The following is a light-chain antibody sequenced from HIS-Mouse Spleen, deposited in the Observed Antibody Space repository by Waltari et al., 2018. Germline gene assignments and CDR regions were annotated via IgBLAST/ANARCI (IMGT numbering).Light chain of an antibody. CDR1: SSNIGSNY. V-gene: IGLV1-47*01. CDR2: RNN. CDR3: AAWDDSLSGPV. Sequence: QSVLTQPPSASGTPGQRVTISCSGSSSNIGSNYVYWYQQLPGTAPKLLIHRNNQRPSGVPDRFSGSKSGTSASLAISGLRSDDEADYYCAAWDDSLSGPVFGGGTKLTVL. J-gene: IGLJ3*02.